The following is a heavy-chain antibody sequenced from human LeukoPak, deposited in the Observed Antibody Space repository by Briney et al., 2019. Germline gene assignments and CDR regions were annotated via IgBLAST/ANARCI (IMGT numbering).Heavy chain of an antibody. V-gene: IGHV5-51*01. CDR1: GYSFTNYW. D-gene: IGHD1-26*01. J-gene: IGHJ1*01. CDR2: IYRGDCDT. CDR3: VKGWRGSLYDPAEH. Sequence: RWEALKISCKASGYSFTNYWIGWVCQMPGRGLEWMGIIYRGDCDTRYSPSFQGQVTVSPDDSISTAYLQWSSLKASDTAIYYCVKGWRGSLYDPAEHWGQGTLITDSS.